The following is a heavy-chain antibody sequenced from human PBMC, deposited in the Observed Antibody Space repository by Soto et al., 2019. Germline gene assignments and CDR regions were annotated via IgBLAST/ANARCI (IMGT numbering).Heavy chain of an antibody. CDR2: TGLNGRTT. D-gene: IGHD6-6*01. J-gene: IGHJ4*02. V-gene: IGHV3-53*01. CDR1: GFTVSSNY. Sequence: PGGSLRLSCAASGFTVSSNYMSWVRQAPGKGLEWVSTTGLNGRTTYYADSVKGRFTVSRDNSKNTLDLQMSSLRAEDTAVYYCATVHSTSRSFDYWGQGTLVTVSS. CDR3: ATVHSTSRSFDY.